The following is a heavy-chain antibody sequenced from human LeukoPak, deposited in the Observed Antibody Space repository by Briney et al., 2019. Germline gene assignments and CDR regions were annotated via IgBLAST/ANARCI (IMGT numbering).Heavy chain of an antibody. CDR2: IAYSGST. V-gene: IGHV4-59*01. Sequence: SETLSLTCSVSGGSISPYFWSWIRQPPGKGLEWIGYIAYSGSTNYNPSLKSRVTISVDTSKNQFSLRLNSVTTADTAVYYCARDGYRGVTNFDPWGQGTLVTVSS. J-gene: IGHJ5*02. CDR1: GGSISPYF. D-gene: IGHD3-10*01. CDR3: ARDGYRGVTNFDP.